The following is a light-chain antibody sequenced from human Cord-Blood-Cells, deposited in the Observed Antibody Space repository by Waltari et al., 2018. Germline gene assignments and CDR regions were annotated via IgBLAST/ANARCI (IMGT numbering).Light chain of an antibody. CDR1: QSFLHSNGYNY. V-gene: IGKV2-28*01. CDR3: MQALQTPFT. J-gene: IGKJ3*01. CDR2: LVS. Sequence: DIVMTQSPLSLPVTPGEPASISCRSSQSFLHSNGYNYLDCYLQKPGQSPQLLIYLVSNRASGVPDRFSGSGSGTDFTLKISRVEAEDVGVYYCMQALQTPFTFGPGTKVDIK.